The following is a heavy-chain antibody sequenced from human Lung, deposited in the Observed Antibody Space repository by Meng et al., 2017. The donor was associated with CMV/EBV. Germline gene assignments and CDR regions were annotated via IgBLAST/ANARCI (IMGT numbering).Heavy chain of an antibody. Sequence: GESLKISCAGSGFTFSRYWMSWVRQAPGKGLEWVGNIKEDGSATYYVESVKGRFTIFRDNAKNSLFLQMNSLRAEDTAVYYCAKDWDYWGQGTLVTVSS. V-gene: IGHV3-7*01. J-gene: IGHJ4*02. CDR2: IKEDGSAT. CDR3: AKDWDY. CDR1: GFTFSRYW.